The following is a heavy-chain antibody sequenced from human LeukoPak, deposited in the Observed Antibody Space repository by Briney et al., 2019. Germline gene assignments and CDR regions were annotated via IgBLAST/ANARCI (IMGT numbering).Heavy chain of an antibody. CDR3: AKASSGWYTNDY. J-gene: IGHJ4*02. CDR2: ISYDGSNK. Sequence: PGRSLRLSCAASGFTFSSYAMHWVRQAPGKGLEWVAVISYDGSNKYYADSVKGRFTISRDNSKNTLYLQMNSLRAEDTAVYYCAKASSGWYTNDYWGQGTLVTVSS. V-gene: IGHV3-30-3*01. D-gene: IGHD6-19*01. CDR1: GFTFSSYA.